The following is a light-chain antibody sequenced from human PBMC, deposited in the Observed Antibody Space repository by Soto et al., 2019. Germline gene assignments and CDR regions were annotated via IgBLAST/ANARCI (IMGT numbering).Light chain of an antibody. J-gene: IGKJ1*01. CDR1: QSISSW. CDR3: QQYTSYWT. CDR2: AAS. V-gene: IGKV1-5*01. Sequence: DIQMTQSPSTLSASVGDRVAIRCRASQSISSWLAWYQQKPGHAPNLLIYAASSLESAVPSRFSGSGSGTAFTLTIRSLQPDDFATYYCQQYTSYWTFGQGTKVDIK.